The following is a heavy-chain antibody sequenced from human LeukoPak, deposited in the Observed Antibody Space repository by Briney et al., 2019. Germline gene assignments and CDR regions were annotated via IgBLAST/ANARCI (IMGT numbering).Heavy chain of an antibody. J-gene: IGHJ6*02. D-gene: IGHD3-10*01. V-gene: IGHV3-48*04. CDR1: GFTFSSYS. Sequence: GSLRLSCAASGFTFSSYSMNWVRQAPGKGLEWVSYISSSSSTIYYADSVKGRFTISRDNAKNSLYLQMNSLRAEDTAVYYCARGYYGRYYYYGMDVWGQGTTVTVSS. CDR2: ISSSSSTI. CDR3: ARGYYGRYYYYGMDV.